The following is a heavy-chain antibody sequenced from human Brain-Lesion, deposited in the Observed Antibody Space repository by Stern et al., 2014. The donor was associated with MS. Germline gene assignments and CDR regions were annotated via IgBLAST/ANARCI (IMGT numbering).Heavy chain of an antibody. CDR2: FDPEDGET. CDR3: ATLSPGAGGNYYRHFDY. Sequence: QVQLVESGSEVKKPGASVKVSCKVSGYTLTELSMHWVRQAPRKGLEWMGGFDPEDGETIYAQKFQGRVTMTEDTSTDTAYMELSSLRSEDTAVYYCATLSPGAGGNYYRHFDYWGQGTLVTVSS. V-gene: IGHV1-24*01. J-gene: IGHJ4*02. CDR1: GYTLTELS. D-gene: IGHD1-26*01.